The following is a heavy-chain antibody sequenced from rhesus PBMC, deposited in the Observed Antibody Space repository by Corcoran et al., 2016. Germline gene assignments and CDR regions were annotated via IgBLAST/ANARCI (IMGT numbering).Heavy chain of an antibody. Sequence: QVQLQESGPGLVKPSETLSLTCAVSGGSISSNYWSWIRQPPGKGLEWIGRIYGSGGGTPYPPSLKSRVTISPDPSKTQFSLKLSSVTAADTAVYYCARTLVVVAAEYFEFWGQGALVTVSS. CDR1: GGSISSNY. D-gene: IGHD2-21*01. J-gene: IGHJ1*01. CDR3: ARTLVVVAAEYFEF. V-gene: IGHV4-160*01. CDR2: IYGSGGGT.